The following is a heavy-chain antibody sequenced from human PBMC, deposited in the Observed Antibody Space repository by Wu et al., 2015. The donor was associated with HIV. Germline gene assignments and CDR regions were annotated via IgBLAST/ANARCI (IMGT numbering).Heavy chain of an antibody. D-gene: IGHD1-20*01. Sequence: QVQLMQSGAGVKKPGASVKVSCKASGYTFTKHYIHWVRQAPGQGLGWMGVINPGENGISYAQRFQGRVAMTRGTSTSTVYMELSSLRSEDMAVYYCATRSISGNMEAFDVWGQGTVVTVSS. CDR3: ATRSISGNMEAFDV. CDR1: GYTFTKHY. J-gene: IGHJ3*01. CDR2: INPGENGI. V-gene: IGHV1-46*01.